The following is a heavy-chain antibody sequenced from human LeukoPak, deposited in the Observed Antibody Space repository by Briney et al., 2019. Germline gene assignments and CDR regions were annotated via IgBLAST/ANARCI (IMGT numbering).Heavy chain of an antibody. CDR3: AKDSLLTVVSPVAAS. J-gene: IGHJ5*02. Sequence: GGSLRLSCAASGFILTTYWMSWVRQAPGKGLEWVANIKQDGSEKYYVDSVKGRFAISRDNAKNSLFLQMNALSVEDTAVYYCAKDSLLTVVSPVAASWGQGIQVTVSS. CDR2: IKQDGSEK. CDR1: GFILTTYW. D-gene: IGHD4-23*01. V-gene: IGHV3-7*01.